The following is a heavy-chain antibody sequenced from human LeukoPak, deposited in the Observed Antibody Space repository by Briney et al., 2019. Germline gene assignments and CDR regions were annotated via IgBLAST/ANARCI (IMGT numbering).Heavy chain of an antibody. J-gene: IGHJ4*02. CDR2: ISTYNGNT. V-gene: IGHV1-18*01. D-gene: IGHD2-2*02. CDR1: GYTFTRYG. Sequence: ASVKVSCKASGYTFTRYGISWVRQAPGQGLEWMGWISTYNGNTNYAQNLQGRVTMTTDTSTSTAYMELRSLRSDDTAVYYCARDSESYTQAFDYWGQGTLVTVSS. CDR3: ARDSESYTQAFDY.